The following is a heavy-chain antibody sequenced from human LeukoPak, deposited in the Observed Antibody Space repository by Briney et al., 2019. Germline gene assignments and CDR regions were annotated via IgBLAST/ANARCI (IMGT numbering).Heavy chain of an antibody. CDR3: AKGVDYYDSSGHDY. V-gene: IGHV3-23*01. CDR1: GFTFIRYA. Sequence: PGGSLRLSCAASGFTFIRYAMSWVRQAPGKGLEWVSTINGGGDVTDYADSVKGRLTISRDNSKNTLYLQMNSLRAEDTAVYYCAKGVDYYDSSGHDYWGQGTLVTVSS. J-gene: IGHJ4*02. D-gene: IGHD3-22*01. CDR2: INGGGDVT.